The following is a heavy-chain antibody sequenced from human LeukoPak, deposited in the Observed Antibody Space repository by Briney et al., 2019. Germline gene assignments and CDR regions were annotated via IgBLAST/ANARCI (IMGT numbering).Heavy chain of an antibody. CDR1: GFTFNTYA. V-gene: IGHV3-23*01. J-gene: IGHJ4*02. CDR2: IIDSGDST. D-gene: IGHD1-26*01. Sequence: PGVSLRLSCAASGFTFNTYAMAWVRQAPGKGLEWVSAIIDSGDSTYYGDSVKGRFAISRDNSKNTLYLQMSNLRAEDTAIYYCAKGSRRSYPYYFDYWGQGTLVTVSS. CDR3: AKGSRRSYPYYFDY.